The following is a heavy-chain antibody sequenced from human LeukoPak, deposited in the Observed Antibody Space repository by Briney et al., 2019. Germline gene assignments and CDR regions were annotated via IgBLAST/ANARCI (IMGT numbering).Heavy chain of an antibody. D-gene: IGHD3-22*01. CDR1: GGSISSSSYD. CDR3: AGILDYYDSSGYIDY. J-gene: IGHJ4*02. Sequence: SETLSLTCTVSGGSISSSSYDWGWIRQPPGKWLGWGGSIYYSGSTYYNPSLKSRVTISVDTSKDQFSLKLSSVTAADTAVYYCAGILDYYDSSGYIDYWGQGTLVTVSS. CDR2: IYYSGST. V-gene: IGHV4-39*07.